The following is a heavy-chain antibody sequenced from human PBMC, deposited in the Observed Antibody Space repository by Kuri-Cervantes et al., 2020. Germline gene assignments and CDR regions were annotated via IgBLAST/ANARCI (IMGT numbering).Heavy chain of an antibody. D-gene: IGHD6-13*01. Sequence: LTCAASGFTFSGSAMHWVRQAPGKGLEWVAVIWYDGSNKYYADSVKGRFTISRDNSKNTLYLQMNSLRAEDTAVYYCARDREGMSGMDVWGQGTTVTVSS. J-gene: IGHJ6*02. CDR3: ARDREGMSGMDV. CDR1: GFTFSGSA. V-gene: IGHV3-33*08. CDR2: IWYDGSNK.